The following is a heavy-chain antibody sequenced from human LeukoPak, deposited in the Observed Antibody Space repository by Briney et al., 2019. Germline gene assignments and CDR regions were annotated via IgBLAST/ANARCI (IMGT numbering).Heavy chain of an antibody. J-gene: IGHJ6*02. CDR3: AKDIAAAGTCMDV. D-gene: IGHD6-13*01. CDR1: GFTFDDYA. Sequence: PGGSLRLSCAASGFTFDDYAMHWVRQAPVKGLEWVSGISWNSGSIGYADSVKGRFTISRDNAKNSLYLQMNSLRAEDTALYYCAKDIAAAGTCMDVWGQGTTVTVSS. V-gene: IGHV3-9*01. CDR2: ISWNSGSI.